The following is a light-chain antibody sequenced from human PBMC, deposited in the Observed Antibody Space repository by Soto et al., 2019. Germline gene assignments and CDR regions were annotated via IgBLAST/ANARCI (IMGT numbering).Light chain of an antibody. CDR3: CSYAGSYFYV. CDR2: DVS. Sequence: QSALTQPRSVSGSPGQSVTISCTGTSSDVGGYNDVSWYQQHPGKAPKLMIYDVSKRPSGVPDRFSGSKSGNTASLTISGLQADDEADYYCCSYAGSYFYVFGTGTKVTVL. J-gene: IGLJ1*01. V-gene: IGLV2-11*01. CDR1: SSDVGGYND.